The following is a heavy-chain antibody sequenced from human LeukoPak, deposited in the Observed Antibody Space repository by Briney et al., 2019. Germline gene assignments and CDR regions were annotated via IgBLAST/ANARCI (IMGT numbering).Heavy chain of an antibody. D-gene: IGHD3-10*01. CDR3: ARVQGVWFGEPLRLNQLEH. J-gene: IGHJ1*01. CDR1: AYTFIAYD. CDR2: MNPNSGNT. V-gene: IGHV1-8*01. Sequence: ASVKVSCKASAYTFIAYDINWVRQAPGQGLEWMGWMNPNSGNTGYAQKFQGRVTMTRNSSINTAYMELSSLRFDDTAVYYCARVQGVWFGEPLRLNQLEHWGQGTLVTVSS.